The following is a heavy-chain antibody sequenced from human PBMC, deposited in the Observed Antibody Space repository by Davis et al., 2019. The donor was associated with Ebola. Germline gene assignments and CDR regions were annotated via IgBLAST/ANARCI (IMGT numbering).Heavy chain of an antibody. V-gene: IGHV3-11*01. J-gene: IGHJ4*02. CDR3: VRGGEWELLAYFDY. Sequence: PGGSLRLSCAASGFTFSDYYMSWIRQAPGKGLEWVSYISSSGSTIYYADSVKGRFTISRDNAKNSLYLQMNSLRAEDTALYYCVRGGEWELLAYFDYWGQGTLVTVSS. CDR2: ISSSGSTI. D-gene: IGHD1-26*01. CDR1: GFTFSDYY.